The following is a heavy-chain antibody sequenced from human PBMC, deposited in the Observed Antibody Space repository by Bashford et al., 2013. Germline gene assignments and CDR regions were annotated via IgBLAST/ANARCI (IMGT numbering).Heavy chain of an antibody. CDR3: ARGGYCGGGRCRYGMDV. V-gene: IGHV3-48*01. CDR2: ISSSGSFM. Sequence: VRQAPGKGLEWIAYISSSGSFMYHEDSLKGRFTISRDNSKNSLYLQMNSLKTEDTAVYYCARGGYCGGGRCRYGMDVWGQGTTVTVSS. J-gene: IGHJ6*02. D-gene: IGHD2-15*01.